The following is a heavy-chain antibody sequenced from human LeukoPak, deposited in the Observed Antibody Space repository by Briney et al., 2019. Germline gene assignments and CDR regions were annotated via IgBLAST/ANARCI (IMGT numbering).Heavy chain of an antibody. CDR3: ARGGRGSAAVVAPRSFDI. D-gene: IGHD3-22*01. CDR2: TYTGGNS. Sequence: GGSLRLSCAASGFTFSSYAMSWVRQAPGKGLEWVSATYTGGNSYYAGSVQGRFIISRDISKNTLYLQMNNLRAEDSALYYCARGGRGSAAVVAPRSFDIWGQGTMVTVSS. V-gene: IGHV3-53*01. J-gene: IGHJ3*02. CDR1: GFTFSSYA.